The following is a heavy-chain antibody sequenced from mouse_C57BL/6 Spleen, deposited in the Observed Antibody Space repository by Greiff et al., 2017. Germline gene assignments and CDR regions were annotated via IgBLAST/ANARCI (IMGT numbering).Heavy chain of an antibody. J-gene: IGHJ3*01. Sequence: QVQLQQPGAELVKPGASVKLSCKASGYTFTSYWMQWVKQRPGQGLEWIGEIDPSDSYTTYNQKFKGKATLTVATSSRTAYMQLSSLTSEDSAVYYCARSGDHDGGRFAYWGQGTLVTVSA. D-gene: IGHD2-4*01. CDR1: GYTFTSYW. CDR2: IDPSDSYT. CDR3: ARSGDHDGGRFAY. V-gene: IGHV1-50*01.